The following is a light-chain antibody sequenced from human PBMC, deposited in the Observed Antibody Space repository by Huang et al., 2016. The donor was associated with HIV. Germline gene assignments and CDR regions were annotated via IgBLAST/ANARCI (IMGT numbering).Light chain of an antibody. CDR1: RRLLYSSNNKNY. Sequence: DIVMTQSPDSLAVSLCERATINCTSSRRLLYSSNNKNYLSWYQQKPGQPPKLLIYWASSRESGVPDRFSGSGSGTDFTLTISSLQAEDVAVYYCQQYHSTPYTFGQGTKLEIK. V-gene: IGKV4-1*01. CDR3: QQYHSTPYT. CDR2: WAS. J-gene: IGKJ2*01.